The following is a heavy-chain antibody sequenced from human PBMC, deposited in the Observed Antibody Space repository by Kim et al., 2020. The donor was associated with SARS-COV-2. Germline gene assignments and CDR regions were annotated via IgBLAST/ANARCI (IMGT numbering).Heavy chain of an antibody. V-gene: IGHV4-31*03. CDR3: ARSDSSGWFDY. CDR2: IYYSGST. J-gene: IGHJ4*02. D-gene: IGHD6-19*01. CDR1: GGSISSGGYY. Sequence: SETLSLTCTVSGGSISSGGYYWSWIRQHPGKGLEWIGYIYYSGSTYYNPSLKSRVTISVDTSKNQFSLKLSSVTAADTAVYYCARSDSSGWFDYWGQGTLVTVSS.